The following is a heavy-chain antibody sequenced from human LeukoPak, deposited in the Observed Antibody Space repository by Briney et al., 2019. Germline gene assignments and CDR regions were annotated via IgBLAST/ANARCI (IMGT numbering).Heavy chain of an antibody. CDR3: AKDPGYKDAFDI. Sequence: GGSLRLSCAASGFTFDDYAMHWVRQAPGKGLEWVSGISGSGGSTYYADSVKGRFTISRDNSKNTLYLQMNSLRAEDTAVYYCAKDPGYKDAFDIWGQGTMVTVSS. J-gene: IGHJ3*02. CDR2: ISGSGGST. D-gene: IGHD1-20*01. V-gene: IGHV3-23*01. CDR1: GFTFDDYA.